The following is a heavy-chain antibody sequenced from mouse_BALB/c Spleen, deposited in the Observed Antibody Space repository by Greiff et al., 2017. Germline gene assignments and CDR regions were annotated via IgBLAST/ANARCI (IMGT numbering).Heavy chain of an antibody. CDR2: IWAGGST. CDR3: ARGAMDY. V-gene: IGHV2-9*02. Sequence: QVHVKQSGPGLVAPSQSLSITCTVSGFSLTSYGVHWVRQPPGKGLEWLGVIWAGGSTNYNSAHMSRLSISKDNSKSQVFLKMNSLQTDDTAMYYCARGAMDYWGQGTSVTVSS. CDR1: GFSLTSYG. J-gene: IGHJ4*01.